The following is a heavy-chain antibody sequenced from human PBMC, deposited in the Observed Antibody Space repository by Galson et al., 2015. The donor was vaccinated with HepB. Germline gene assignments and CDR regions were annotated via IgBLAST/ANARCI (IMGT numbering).Heavy chain of an antibody. Sequence: SLRLSCAASGFTFSSYGMHWVRQAPGKGLEWVAVIWYDGSNKYYADSVKGRFTISRDNSKNTLYLHMNSLRAEDTAIYYCAKENVPAAGNDYWGQGTLVTVSS. J-gene: IGHJ4*02. CDR1: GFTFSSYG. V-gene: IGHV3-33*06. CDR3: AKENVPAAGNDY. D-gene: IGHD6-13*01. CDR2: IWYDGSNK.